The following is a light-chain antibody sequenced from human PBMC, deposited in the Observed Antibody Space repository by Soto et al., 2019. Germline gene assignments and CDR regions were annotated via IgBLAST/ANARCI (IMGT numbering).Light chain of an antibody. V-gene: IGLV2-14*01. CDR2: DVS. CDR1: SSDVGTYDY. Sequence: QSVLTQPASVSGSPGQSITISCTGTSSDVGTYDYVSWYQQHPGKAPQLMIYDVSNRPSGVSNRFSGSKSGNTASLTISGLQAEDEADYYCSSYTSSSTLLFGGGTQLTVL. J-gene: IGLJ2*01. CDR3: SSYTSSSTLL.